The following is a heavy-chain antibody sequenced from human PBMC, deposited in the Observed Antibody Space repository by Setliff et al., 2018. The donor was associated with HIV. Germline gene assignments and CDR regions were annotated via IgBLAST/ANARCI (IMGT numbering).Heavy chain of an antibody. CDR3: ARGCGGGSCSPTYYYFFMDV. V-gene: IGHV3-30*04. Sequence: GGSLRLSCAASGFTFTGHAMHWVRQAPGKGLEWVALISFDGGKEYYADSVKGRFTISRDNSKDTLYLQMYSLGPEDTAVYYCARGCGGGSCSPTYYYFFMDVWGKGTTVTVSS. J-gene: IGHJ6*03. CDR2: ISFDGGKE. CDR1: GFTFTGHA. D-gene: IGHD2-15*01.